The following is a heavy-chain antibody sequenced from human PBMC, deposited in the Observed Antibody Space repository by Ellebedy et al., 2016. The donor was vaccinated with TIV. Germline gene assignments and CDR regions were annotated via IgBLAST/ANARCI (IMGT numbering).Heavy chain of an antibody. V-gene: IGHV3-23*01. Sequence: PGGSLRLSCAASGFTFSNYAMNWVRQAPGKGLEWVSGISNSGGRTYYADSVKGRFTISRDNSKHTLYLQMNSQRAEDTAVYFCAFARKTDYWGQGTLVTVFS. J-gene: IGHJ4*02. CDR1: GFTFSNYA. CDR3: AFARKTDY. CDR2: ISNSGGRT.